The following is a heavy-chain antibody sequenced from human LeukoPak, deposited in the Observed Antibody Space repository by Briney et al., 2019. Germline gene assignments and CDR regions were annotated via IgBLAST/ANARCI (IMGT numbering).Heavy chain of an antibody. CDR1: GFTFSSYA. CDR2: IKQDGSEK. CDR3: ARVYWYFDL. V-gene: IGHV3-7*01. J-gene: IGHJ2*01. Sequence: GGSLRLSCVASGFTFSSYAMSWVRQAPGKGLEWVANIKQDGSEKYYVDSVKGRFTISRDNAKNSLYLQMNSLRAEDTAVYYCARVYWYFDLWGRGTLVTVSS.